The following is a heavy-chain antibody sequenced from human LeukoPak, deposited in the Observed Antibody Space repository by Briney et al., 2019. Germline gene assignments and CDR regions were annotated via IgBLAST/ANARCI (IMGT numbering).Heavy chain of an antibody. CDR1: GYTFATYG. CDR2: ISAYNVNT. Sequence: ASVKVSCKASGYTFATYGIGWVRQAPGQGLEWMGWISAYNVNTKYAQKFQGTVTMTTDTSTRTAYMELRSLRSDDTAVYCCAREYCGGGRCYGGDYWGQGTLVTVSS. J-gene: IGHJ4*02. V-gene: IGHV1-18*01. CDR3: AREYCGGGRCYGGDY. D-gene: IGHD2-15*01.